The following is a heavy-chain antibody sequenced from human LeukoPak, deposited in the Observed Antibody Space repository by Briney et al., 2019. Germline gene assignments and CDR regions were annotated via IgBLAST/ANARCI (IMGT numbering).Heavy chain of an antibody. V-gene: IGHV3-7*03. CDR1: GLTFSRYW. CDR3: AKDLDIVVVVAATQDAFDI. Sequence: GGSLRLSCAASGLTFSRYWMSWVRQAPGKGLEWVANIKQDGSEKYYVDSVKGRFTISRDNSKNTLYLQMNSLGAEDTAVYYCAKDLDIVVVVAATQDAFDIWGQGTMATVSS. J-gene: IGHJ3*02. CDR2: IKQDGSEK. D-gene: IGHD2-15*01.